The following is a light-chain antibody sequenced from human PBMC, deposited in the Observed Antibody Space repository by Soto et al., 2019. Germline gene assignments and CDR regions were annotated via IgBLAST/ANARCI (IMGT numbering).Light chain of an antibody. CDR1: QSIISY. CDR3: QRTYSTLT. Sequence: DTQITQSRSSLSASVGDRVTIACRASQSIISYLSWYQHKPGKAPKVLIYSSSILQSGVPSRFSGSGSGTDFTLTITSLQPEDFATYYCQRTYSTLTSGGGTKV. J-gene: IGKJ4*01. CDR2: SSS. V-gene: IGKV1-39*01.